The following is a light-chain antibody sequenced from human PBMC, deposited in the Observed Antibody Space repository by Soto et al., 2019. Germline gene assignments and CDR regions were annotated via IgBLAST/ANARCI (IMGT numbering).Light chain of an antibody. CDR2: GAA. CDR1: QSVSSF. CDR3: QQYHNWPA. J-gene: IGKJ1*01. Sequence: EIVLTQSPGTLSLSPGERATLSCRTSQSVSSFLAWYQQKPGQAPRLLIYGAATRATGIPARFSGSGSGTEFTLTISSLQSDDIAVYYCQQYHNWPAFGQGTKVEIK. V-gene: IGKV3-15*01.